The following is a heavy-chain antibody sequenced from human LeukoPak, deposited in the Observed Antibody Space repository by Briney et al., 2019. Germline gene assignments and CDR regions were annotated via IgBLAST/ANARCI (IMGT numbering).Heavy chain of an antibody. Sequence: GGSLSLSCAASGFTFSSYSMNWVGQAPGKGLEWVSSISSSSSYIYYADSVKGRFTISRDNAKNSLYLQMNSLRAEDTAVYYCARGTCSSTSCFLFDYWGQGTLVTVSS. V-gene: IGHV3-21*01. CDR2: ISSSSSYI. CDR3: ARGTCSSTSCFLFDY. CDR1: GFTFSSYS. J-gene: IGHJ4*02. D-gene: IGHD2-2*01.